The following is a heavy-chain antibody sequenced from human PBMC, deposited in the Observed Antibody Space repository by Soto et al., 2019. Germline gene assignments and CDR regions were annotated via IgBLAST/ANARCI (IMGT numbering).Heavy chain of an antibody. V-gene: IGHV1-69*01. CDR3: AKCDITPLYSYYGMDV. J-gene: IGHJ6*02. Sequence: QVQLVQSGAEVKKPWSSVQVSCKASGGSFSNYVISWVRQAPGQGLEWMGGIIPIFGTANYAQKFQGRVTITANESTSTAYMELSSLRSEDTAVYYCAKCDITPLYSYYGMDVWGQGTTVTVSS. CDR2: IIPIFGTA. CDR1: GGSFSNYV.